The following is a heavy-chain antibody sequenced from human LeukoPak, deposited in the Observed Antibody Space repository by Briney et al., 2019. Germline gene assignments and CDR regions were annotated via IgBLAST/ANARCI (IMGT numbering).Heavy chain of an antibody. CDR2: ISDDGSSE. J-gene: IGHJ4*02. CDR1: GFTFRSYA. V-gene: IGHV3-30*01. CDR3: AREGHGFDY. Sequence: PGRSLRLSYAASGFTFRSYALHWVRQAPGKGLEWVTLISDDGSSENYADSVKGRFTIFRDDSKNTLYLQMNSLREEDTAVYYCAREGHGFDYWGQGTLVTVSP.